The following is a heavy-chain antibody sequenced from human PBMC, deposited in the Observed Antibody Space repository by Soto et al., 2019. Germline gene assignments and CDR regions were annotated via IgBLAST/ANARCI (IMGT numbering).Heavy chain of an antibody. Sequence: QVQLVQSGAEVKKPGASVKVSCKASGYTFTSYGISWVRQAPGQGLEWMGWISAYNGNTNYAQKLQGRVTMTTDTXTXXAYMELRSLRSDDTAVYYCARVGLPTTANNNWFHPWGQGTLVTVSS. CDR1: GYTFTSYG. CDR2: ISAYNGNT. D-gene: IGHD4-17*01. V-gene: IGHV1-18*01. J-gene: IGHJ5*02. CDR3: ARVGLPTTANNNWFHP.